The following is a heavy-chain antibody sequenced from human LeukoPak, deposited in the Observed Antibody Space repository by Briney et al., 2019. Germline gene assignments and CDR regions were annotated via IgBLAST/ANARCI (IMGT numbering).Heavy chain of an antibody. D-gene: IGHD2-15*01. CDR2: INHSGST. CDR3: AGLGYCSGGSCYPGWFDP. J-gene: IGHJ5*02. CDR1: GGSFSGYY. Sequence: SETLSLTCAVYGGSFSGYYWSWIRQPPGKGLEWIGEINHSGSTYYNPSLKSRVTISVDTSKNQFSLKLSSVTAADTAVYYCAGLGYCSGGSCYPGWFDPGAREPWSPSPQ. V-gene: IGHV4-34*01.